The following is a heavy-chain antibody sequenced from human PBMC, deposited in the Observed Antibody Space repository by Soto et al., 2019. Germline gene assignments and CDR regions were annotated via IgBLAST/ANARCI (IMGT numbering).Heavy chain of an antibody. V-gene: IGHV1-8*01. CDR2: MNPNSGNT. CDR3: ARDGCITATCAGGGNWFDP. J-gene: IGHJ5*02. Sequence: GASVKVSCKASGYTFTSYDINWVRQATGQGLEWMGWMNPNSGNTGYAQKFQGRVTMTRNTSISTAYMELSSLRSEDTAVYYCARDGCITATCAGGGNWFDPWGQGTPVTVSS. CDR1: GYTFTSYD. D-gene: IGHD3-10*01.